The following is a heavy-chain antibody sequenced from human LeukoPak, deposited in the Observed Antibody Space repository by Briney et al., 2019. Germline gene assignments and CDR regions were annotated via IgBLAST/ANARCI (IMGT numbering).Heavy chain of an antibody. CDR1: GFTFSSYS. V-gene: IGHV3-48*01. D-gene: IGHD6-13*01. CDR2: ISSSSGTI. CDR3: ARDLKIAAAGSIYYGMDV. J-gene: IGHJ6*02. Sequence: GGSLRLSCAASGFTFSSYSMNWVRQASGKGLEWVSYISSSSGTIYYADSVKGRFTISRDNAKNSLYLQMNSLRAEDTAVYYCARDLKIAAAGSIYYGMDVWGQGTTVTVSS.